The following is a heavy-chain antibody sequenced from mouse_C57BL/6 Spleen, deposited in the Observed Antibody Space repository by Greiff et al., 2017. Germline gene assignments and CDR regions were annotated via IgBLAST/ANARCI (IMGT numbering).Heavy chain of an antibody. CDR1: GYTFTEYT. CDR3: ARHEEDPYYSNFYAMDY. CDR2: FYPGSGSI. D-gene: IGHD2-5*01. J-gene: IGHJ4*01. Sequence: VQLQQSGAELVKPGASVKLSCKASGYTFTEYTIHWVKQRSGQGLEWIGWFYPGSGSIKYNEKFKDKATLTADKSSSIVYMELSRLTSEDSAVYFCARHEEDPYYSNFYAMDYWGQGTSVTVSS. V-gene: IGHV1-62-2*01.